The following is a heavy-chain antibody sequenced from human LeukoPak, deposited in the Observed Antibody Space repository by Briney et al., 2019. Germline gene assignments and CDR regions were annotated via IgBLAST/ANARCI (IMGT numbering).Heavy chain of an antibody. CDR2: INHSGST. D-gene: IGHD6-13*01. CDR1: AGSFSGYY. V-gene: IGHV4-34*01. Sequence: PSETLSLTCAVYAGSFSGYYWSWIRQPPGKGLEWIGEINHSGSTNYNPSLKSRVTISVDTSKNQFSLKLSSVTAADTAVYYCARGSLAGIAAVAPRGWFDPRGQGTLVTVSS. CDR3: ARGSLAGIAAVAPRGWFDP. J-gene: IGHJ5*02.